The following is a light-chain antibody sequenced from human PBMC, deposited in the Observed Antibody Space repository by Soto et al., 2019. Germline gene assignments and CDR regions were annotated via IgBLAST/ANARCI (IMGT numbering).Light chain of an antibody. CDR2: DAS. V-gene: IGKV1-5*01. CDR1: QSVSSS. CDR3: QQYESFSPYT. J-gene: IGKJ2*01. Sequence: GDRVTITCRASQSVSSSSAWYQQKPGKAPKLLIYDASTLESGVPSRFSGSGYGTEFTLTINSLQPGDFATYYCQQYESFSPYTFGQGTRLEIK.